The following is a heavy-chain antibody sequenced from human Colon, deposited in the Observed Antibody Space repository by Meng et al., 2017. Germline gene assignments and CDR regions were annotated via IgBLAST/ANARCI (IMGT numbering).Heavy chain of an antibody. CDR1: GGSFSRYA. D-gene: IGHD6-13*01. CDR2: IIPIFGTA. Sequence: SVKVSCKASGGSFSRYAISWVRQAPGQGLEGMGGIIPIFGTANYEQKFQGRVTITTDESTSTAYMELSSLRSEDTAVYYCARDGLDAAGREEAGWFDIWGQGTMVTVSS. V-gene: IGHV1-69*05. J-gene: IGHJ3*02. CDR3: ARDGLDAAGREEAGWFDI.